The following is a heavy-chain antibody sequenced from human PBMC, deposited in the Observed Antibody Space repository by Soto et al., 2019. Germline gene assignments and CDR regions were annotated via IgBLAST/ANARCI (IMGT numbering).Heavy chain of an antibody. J-gene: IGHJ3*01. CDR2: SYPGDSNT. D-gene: IGHD3-22*01. V-gene: IGHV5-51*01. Sequence: GESLKISCKGSGYSFTSYWIGWVRQMPGKGLERMGISYPGDSNTRYSPPFPRQFTISADKSISTAYLQWSSLKASDTAMYCCARPRDYYDGCGYYSERFNAFDFWGRGTMVTVSS. CDR3: ARPRDYYDGCGYYSERFNAFDF. CDR1: GYSFTSYW.